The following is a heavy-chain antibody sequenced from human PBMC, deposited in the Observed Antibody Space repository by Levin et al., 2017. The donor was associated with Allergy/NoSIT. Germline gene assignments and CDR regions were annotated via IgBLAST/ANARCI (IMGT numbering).Heavy chain of an antibody. D-gene: IGHD1-26*01. V-gene: IGHV3-48*03. J-gene: IGHJ4*02. CDR2: ISSPGSTK. CDR1: GFTFSSYE. Sequence: GGSLRLSCAASGFTFSSYEMNWVRQAPGKGLEWVSYISSPGSTKYYADSVKGRFTISRDNAKNSLYLQMNSLRAEDTAVYYCAGDAAYAEVGYWGQGTLVTVSS. CDR3: AGDAAYAEVGY.